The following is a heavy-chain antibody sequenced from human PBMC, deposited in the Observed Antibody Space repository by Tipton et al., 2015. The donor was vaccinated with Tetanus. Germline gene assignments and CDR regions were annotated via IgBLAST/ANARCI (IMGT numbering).Heavy chain of an antibody. CDR2: VYYSGNT. CDR3: SSSPGNHYLAFFDY. J-gene: IGHJ4*02. V-gene: IGHV4-39*01. D-gene: IGHD2/OR15-2a*01. CDR1: GFSLSTSGVG. Sequence: GLVKPSQTLTLACTCSGFSLSTSGVGVGWIRQPPGKGLEFIGRVYYSGNTYYNPSLKSRVTISVDTSKNQFSLRLSSVTAADTAVYYCSSSPGNHYLAFFDYWGRGTLVTVSS.